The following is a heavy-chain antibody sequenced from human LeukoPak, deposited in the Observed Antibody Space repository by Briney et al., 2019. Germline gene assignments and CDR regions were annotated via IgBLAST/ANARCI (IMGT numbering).Heavy chain of an antibody. V-gene: IGHV1-18*01. Sequence: ASVKVSCKASGYTFTSYGISWVRQAPGQGLEWMGWISAYNGNTNYAQKLQGRVTMTTDTSTSTAYMELRSLRSDDTAVYYCAREAESYYYDSSGYYVFDYWGQGTLVTVSS. D-gene: IGHD3-22*01. CDR2: ISAYNGNT. CDR1: GYTFTSYG. CDR3: AREAESYYYDSSGYYVFDY. J-gene: IGHJ4*02.